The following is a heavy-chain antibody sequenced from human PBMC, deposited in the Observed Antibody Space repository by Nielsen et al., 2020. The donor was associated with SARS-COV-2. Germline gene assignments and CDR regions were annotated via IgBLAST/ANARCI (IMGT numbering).Heavy chain of an antibody. D-gene: IGHD3-3*01. CDR1: GYTFTSYD. CDR2: MNPNSGNT. Sequence: ASVKVSCKASGYTFTSYDINWVRQATGQGLEWMGWMNPNSGNTGYAQKLQGRVTMTTDTSTSTAYMELRSLRSDDTAVYYCARDLNYDFWSGYYPPYYYYGMDVWGQGTTVTVSS. CDR3: ARDLNYDFWSGYYPPYYYYGMDV. J-gene: IGHJ6*02. V-gene: IGHV1-8*01.